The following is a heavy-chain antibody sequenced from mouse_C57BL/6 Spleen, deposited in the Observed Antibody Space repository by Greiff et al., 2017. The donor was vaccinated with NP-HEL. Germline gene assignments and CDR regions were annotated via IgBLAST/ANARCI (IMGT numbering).Heavy chain of an antibody. CDR2: INPSNGGT. CDR3: ARDDYDNWYFDV. Sequence: QVQLQQSGTELVKPGASVKLSCKASGYTFTSYWMHWVKQRPGQGLEWIGNINPSNGGTNYNEKFKSKATLTVDKSSSTAYMQLSSLTSEDSAVYYCARDDYDNWYFDVWGTGTTVTVSS. J-gene: IGHJ1*03. CDR1: GYTFTSYW. D-gene: IGHD2-4*01. V-gene: IGHV1-53*01.